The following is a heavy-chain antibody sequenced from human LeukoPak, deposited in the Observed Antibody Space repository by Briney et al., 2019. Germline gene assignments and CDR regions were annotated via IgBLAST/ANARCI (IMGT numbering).Heavy chain of an antibody. Sequence: PGRSLRLSCAASGFTFSSYAMHWVRQAPGEGLEWVAVISYDGSNKYYADSVKGRFTISRDNSKNTLYLQMNSLRAEDTAVYYCASQTIAVAGNVDYWGQGTLVTVSS. V-gene: IGHV3-30*04. CDR2: ISYDGSNK. D-gene: IGHD6-19*01. CDR1: GFTFSSYA. CDR3: ASQTIAVAGNVDY. J-gene: IGHJ4*02.